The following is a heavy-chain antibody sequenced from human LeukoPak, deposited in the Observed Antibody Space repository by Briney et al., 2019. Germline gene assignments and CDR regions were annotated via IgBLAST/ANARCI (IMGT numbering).Heavy chain of an antibody. J-gene: IGHJ4*02. CDR1: GYTFTGYY. Sequence: ASVKVSCKASGYTFTGYYTHWVRQAPGQGLEWMGWINPNSGGTNYAQKFQGWVTMTRDTSISTAYMELSRLSSEDTAIYYCASELRHQDYWGQGTLVTVSS. V-gene: IGHV1-2*04. CDR3: ASELRHQDY. D-gene: IGHD2-21*02. CDR2: INPNSGGT.